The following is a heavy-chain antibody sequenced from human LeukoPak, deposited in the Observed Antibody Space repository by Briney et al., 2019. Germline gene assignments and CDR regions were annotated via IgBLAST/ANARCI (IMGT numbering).Heavy chain of an antibody. CDR1: GFTFSSYE. D-gene: IGHD3-22*01. V-gene: IGHV3-48*03. CDR3: VKGLGSSGLG. J-gene: IGHJ4*02. CDR2: ISSSGSTI. Sequence: GGSLRLSCAASGFTFSSYEMNWVRQAPGKGLEWVSYISSSGSTIYYAESVKGRFTISRDTSKNTLHLQMRSLRAEDTAIYYCVKGLGSSGLGWGQGTLVTVSS.